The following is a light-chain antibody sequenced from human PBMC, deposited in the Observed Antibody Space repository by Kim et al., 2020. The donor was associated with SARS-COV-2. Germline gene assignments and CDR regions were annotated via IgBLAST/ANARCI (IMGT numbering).Light chain of an antibody. Sequence: DIQMTQSPSTLSASVGDSVTITCRASQSISSWLAWYQQKPGKAPKLLINRASSLESGVPSRFSGSGSGTEFTLTISSLQPDDFATYYCQQYNSYSLTFGGGTKVDIK. V-gene: IGKV1-5*03. CDR1: QSISSW. CDR2: RAS. J-gene: IGKJ4*01. CDR3: QQYNSYSLT.